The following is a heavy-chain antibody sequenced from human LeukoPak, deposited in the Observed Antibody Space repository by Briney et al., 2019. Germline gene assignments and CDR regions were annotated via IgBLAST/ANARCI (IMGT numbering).Heavy chain of an antibody. D-gene: IGHD3-3*01. V-gene: IGHV3-30*18. CDR3: AKDLDFYDFWSGYSYYFDY. CDR2: ISYDGSNK. Sequence: GGSLRLSCAASGFTFSSYGMHWVRQAPGKGLEWVAVISYDGSNKYYADSVKGRFTISRDNSKNTLYLQMNSLRAEDTAVYYCAKDLDFYDFWSGYSYYFDYWGQGTLVTVSS. CDR1: GFTFSSYG. J-gene: IGHJ4*02.